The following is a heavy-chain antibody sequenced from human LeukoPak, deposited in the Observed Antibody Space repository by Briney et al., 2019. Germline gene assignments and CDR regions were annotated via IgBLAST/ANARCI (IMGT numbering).Heavy chain of an antibody. CDR2: IWYDGNNK. V-gene: IGHV3-33*01. J-gene: IGHJ4*02. CDR1: GFTFSNYG. D-gene: IGHD2-15*01. CDR3: ARDRGSGTEYFDY. Sequence: GGSLRLSCAASGFTFSNYGMHWVRQAPGNGLEWVAVIWYDGNNKYETASVKGRFSISRDNSRNTLYLKMNSLRAEDTAVYYCARDRGSGTEYFDYWGQGTLVTVSP.